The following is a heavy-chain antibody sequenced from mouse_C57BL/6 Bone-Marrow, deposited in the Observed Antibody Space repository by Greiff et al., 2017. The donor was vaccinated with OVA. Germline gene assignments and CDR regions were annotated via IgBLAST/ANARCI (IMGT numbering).Heavy chain of an antibody. CDR2: ISSGSSTI. CDR1: GFTFSDYG. Sequence: EVKLVESGGGLVKPGGSLKLSCAASGFTFSDYGMHWVRQAPEKGLEWVAYISSGSSTIYYADTVKGRFTISRDNAKNTLFLQMTSLRSEDTAMYYCARGEVWLRRDWYFDVGGTGTTVTVSS. J-gene: IGHJ1*03. V-gene: IGHV5-17*01. CDR3: ARGEVWLRRDWYFDV. D-gene: IGHD2-2*01.